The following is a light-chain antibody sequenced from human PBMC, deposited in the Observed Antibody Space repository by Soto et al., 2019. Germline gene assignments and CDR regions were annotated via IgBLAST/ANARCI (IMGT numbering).Light chain of an antibody. CDR2: GAS. Sequence: EIVLTQSPGTLSLSPGERATLSCRASQSVSSSYLAWYQQKPGQAPRLLIYGASIRATGIPDRFSGSGSGTDFALTISRLAPEDFAVYYCQQDGSSPPYTFGPGTKVDIK. CDR1: QSVSSSY. V-gene: IGKV3-20*01. J-gene: IGKJ3*01. CDR3: QQDGSSPPYT.